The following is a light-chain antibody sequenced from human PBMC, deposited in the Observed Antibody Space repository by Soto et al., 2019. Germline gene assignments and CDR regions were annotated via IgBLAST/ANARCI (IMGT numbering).Light chain of an antibody. Sequence: LTQSPGTLSLSRGEIATLSCRASERIYSAYLGWYQQKPGQAPRLLIYGTSSRATGIPDRFSGSGSGTDFTLTISSLQSEDFAVYYCQQRASWVTFGQGTRLEI. CDR3: QQRASWVT. CDR2: GTS. V-gene: IGKV3D-20*02. CDR1: ERIYSAY. J-gene: IGKJ5*01.